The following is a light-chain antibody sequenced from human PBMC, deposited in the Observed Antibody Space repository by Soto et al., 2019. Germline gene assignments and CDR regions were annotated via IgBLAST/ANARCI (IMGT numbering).Light chain of an antibody. J-gene: IGKJ2*01. CDR3: QQSYSVPYT. CDR1: QSVAYSSNNRNY. CDR2: WAT. V-gene: IGKV4-1*01. Sequence: DKVITPSPDSLAVSLGERATINCKSSQSVAYSSNNRNYLAWFQQKPGQPPKLLIYWATTREYGVPDRFSGSGSGTDFTLSISNLQAEDVAVYYCQQSYSVPYTFGQGTKVDIK.